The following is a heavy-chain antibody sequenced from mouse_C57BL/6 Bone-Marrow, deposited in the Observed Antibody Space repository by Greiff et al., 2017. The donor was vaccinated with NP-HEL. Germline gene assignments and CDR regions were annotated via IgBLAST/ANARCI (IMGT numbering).Heavy chain of an antibody. CDR1: GYSITSGYY. CDR3: ARSDYYVSSLAY. V-gene: IGHV3-6*01. Sequence: EVQLQQSGPGLVKPSQSLSLTCSVTGYSITSGYYWTWIRQFPGNKLEWMGYISYDGSNNYNPSLKNRISFTRDTYKNQFFLKLNSETTEDTVTYYGARSDYYVSSLAYWGKGTLVTVSA. J-gene: IGHJ3*01. CDR2: ISYDGSN. D-gene: IGHD1-1*01.